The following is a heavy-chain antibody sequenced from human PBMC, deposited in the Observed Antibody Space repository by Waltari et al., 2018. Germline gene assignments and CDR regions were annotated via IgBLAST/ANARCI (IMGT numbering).Heavy chain of an antibody. D-gene: IGHD5-12*01. CDR3: ARLRWVRFSRVYCYFDL. CDR1: GGTFSSHA. J-gene: IGHJ2*01. CDR2: ISPSFVKA. V-gene: IGHV1-69*13. Sequence: QVQLVQSGAEVKKPGSSVKVSCQASGGTFSSHAISWVRQAPGQGLEWVGGISPSFVKANDAQKVQGRVTITADESTSTAYMELGSLRSEDTAVYYCARLRWVRFSRVYCYFDLWGRGTLVTVSS.